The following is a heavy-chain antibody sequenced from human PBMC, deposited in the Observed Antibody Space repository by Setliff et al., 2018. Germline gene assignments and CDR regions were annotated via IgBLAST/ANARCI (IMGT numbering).Heavy chain of an antibody. CDR1: GLSYINDW. CDR3: RLWFGELSRDY. V-gene: IGHV3-7*03. D-gene: IGHD3-10*01. CDR2: INPHGSEK. J-gene: IGHJ4*02. Sequence: GGSLRLSCTASGLSYINDWVSWVRQAPGKGLEWLASINPHGSEKYYADSVKGRFTISGDTSKNALYLQMNSLRAEDTAVYYCRLWFGELSRDYWGPGTLVTVSS.